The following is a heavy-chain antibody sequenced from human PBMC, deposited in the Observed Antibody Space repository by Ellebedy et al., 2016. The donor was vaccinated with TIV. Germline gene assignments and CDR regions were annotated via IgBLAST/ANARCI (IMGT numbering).Heavy chain of an antibody. D-gene: IGHD2-2*01. CDR1: GGSVTTTTYR. J-gene: IGHJ4*02. CDR2: IYHTGHI. CDR3: ARHAGNAEYAFDF. V-gene: IGHV4-39*01. Sequence: MPSETLSLTCSVSGGSVTTTTYRWSWIRRPPGKGLEWLGTIYHTGHIYDNPSLGNRVTISNDTSKNQLSLILTSVTAADTAVYYCARHAGNAEYAFDFWGQGSPVTVSS.